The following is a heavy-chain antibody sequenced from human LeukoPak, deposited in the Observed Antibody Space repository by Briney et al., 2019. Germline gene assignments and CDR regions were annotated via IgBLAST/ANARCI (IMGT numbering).Heavy chain of an antibody. CDR1: GGSISSDH. CDR3: ARTAYARFFDL. V-gene: IGHV4-59*01. Sequence: KPSETLSLTCTVSGGSISSDHWNWIRQPPGKGLEWIGCIFYSGRTYYNPSLKSRVTISIDTSKNQFSLKLSSVTAADTAVYYCARTAYARFFDLWGRGTLVTVSS. CDR2: IFYSGRT. D-gene: IGHD2-21*01. J-gene: IGHJ2*01.